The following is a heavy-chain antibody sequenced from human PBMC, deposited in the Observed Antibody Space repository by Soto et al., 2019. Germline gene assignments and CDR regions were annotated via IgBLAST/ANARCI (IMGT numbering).Heavy chain of an antibody. D-gene: IGHD3-10*01. CDR1: GGTFSSYA. V-gene: IGHV1-2*02. Sequence: QVQLVQSGAEVKKPGSSVKVSCKASGGTFSSYAISWVRQAPGQGLEWMGWINPNSGGTNYAQKFQGRVTMTRDTSISTAYMELSRLRSDDTAVYYCASFGDGSGYWGQGTLVTVSS. J-gene: IGHJ4*02. CDR3: ASFGDGSGY. CDR2: INPNSGGT.